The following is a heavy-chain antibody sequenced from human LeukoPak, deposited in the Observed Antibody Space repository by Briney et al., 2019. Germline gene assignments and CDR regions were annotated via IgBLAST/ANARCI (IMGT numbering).Heavy chain of an antibody. J-gene: IGHJ4*02. CDR3: AKSYNNPTVAIRVRGVIPYFDS. CDR1: GLTFSNYD. D-gene: IGHD3-10*01. Sequence: PGGSLRLSCAASGLTFSNYDMNWVRQAPGKGLEWVSSVSGSGDDTYYADSVKGRFIISRDNSKTTMYLQMNSLRADDTAVYYCAKSYNNPTVAIRVRGVIPYFDSWGQGPLVTVSS. V-gene: IGHV3-23*01. CDR2: VSGSGDDT.